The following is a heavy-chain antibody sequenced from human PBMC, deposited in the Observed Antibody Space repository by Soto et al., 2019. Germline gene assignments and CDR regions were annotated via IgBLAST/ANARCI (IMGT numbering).Heavy chain of an antibody. J-gene: IGHJ4*02. CDR2: IWYDGSNK. CDR3: ARGGPGYYDSSGPTFDY. Sequence: QVQLVESGGGVVQPGRSLRLSCAASGFTFSSYGMHWVRQAPGKGLEWVAVIWYDGSNKYYADSVKGRFTISRDNSKNTLYLQMNGLRAEDTAVYYCARGGPGYYDSSGPTFDYWGQGTLVTVSS. D-gene: IGHD3-22*01. V-gene: IGHV3-33*01. CDR1: GFTFSSYG.